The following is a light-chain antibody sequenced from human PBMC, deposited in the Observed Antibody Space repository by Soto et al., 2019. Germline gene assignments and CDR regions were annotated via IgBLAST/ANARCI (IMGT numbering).Light chain of an antibody. J-gene: IGLJ3*02. CDR1: SSNIGAGYD. V-gene: IGLV1-40*01. CDR3: QSYDSSLSGWV. CDR2: GNS. Sequence: QAVVTQPPSVSGAQGQRVTISCTGSSSNIGAGYDVHWYQQLPGTAPKLLIYGNSNRPSGVPDRFSGSKSGTSASLAITGLQAEDEADYYCQSYDSSLSGWVFGGGTKLTVL.